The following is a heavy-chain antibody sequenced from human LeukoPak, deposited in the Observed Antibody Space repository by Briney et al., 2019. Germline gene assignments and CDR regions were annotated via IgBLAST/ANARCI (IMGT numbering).Heavy chain of an antibody. Sequence: SETLSLTCAVYGGSFSGYYWSWIRQPPGKGLEWIGEINHSGSTNYNPSLKSRVTISVDTSKNQFSLKLSSVAAADTAVYYCARGVQATVAYDCWGQGTLVTVSS. CDR1: GGSFSGYY. V-gene: IGHV4-34*01. CDR3: ARGVQATVAYDC. J-gene: IGHJ4*02. CDR2: INHSGST. D-gene: IGHD4-23*01.